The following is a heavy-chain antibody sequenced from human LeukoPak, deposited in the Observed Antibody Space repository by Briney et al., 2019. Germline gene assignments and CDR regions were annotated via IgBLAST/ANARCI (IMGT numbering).Heavy chain of an antibody. D-gene: IGHD5/OR15-5a*01. V-gene: IGHV4-4*07. Sequence: PSETLSLTCTVSGGSISSYYWSWIRQPAGKGLEWLGRIHTSGTTTYSPSLQSRLTMSVDTSKSQVSLRLTSVTAADTAVYYCATEQVSASAWGFDYWGQGSLVTVSS. CDR3: ATEQVSASAWGFDY. CDR1: GGSISSYY. CDR2: IHTSGTT. J-gene: IGHJ4*02.